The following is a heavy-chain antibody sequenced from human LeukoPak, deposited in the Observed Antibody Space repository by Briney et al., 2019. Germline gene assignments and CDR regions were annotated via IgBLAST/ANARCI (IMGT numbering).Heavy chain of an antibody. CDR2: IQYDGSNK. CDR3: AKPIMTTVTTLGLYFDY. D-gene: IGHD4-17*01. CDR1: GFTFRSYG. J-gene: IGHJ4*02. V-gene: IGHV3-30*02. Sequence: PGGSLRLSCAASGFTFRSYGMHWVRQAPGKGLEWVAFIQYDGSNKYYADSVEGRFTISRDNSKNTLYLQMNSLRAEDTAVYYCAKPIMTTVTTLGLYFDYWGQGALVTVSS.